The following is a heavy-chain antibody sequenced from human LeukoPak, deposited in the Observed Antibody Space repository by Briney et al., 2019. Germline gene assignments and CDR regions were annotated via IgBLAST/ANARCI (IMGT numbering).Heavy chain of an antibody. CDR3: ARDDGIAVAGENYYFYYMDV. D-gene: IGHD6-19*01. V-gene: IGHV3-11*01. CDR1: GFTFSDYY. CDR2: ISSSGSTI. J-gene: IGHJ6*03. Sequence: NPGGSLRLSCAASGFTFSDYYMSWIRQAPGKGLEWVSYISSSGSTIYYADSVKGRFTISRDNAKNSLYLQMNSLRAEDTAVYYCARDDGIAVAGENYYFYYMDVWGKGTTVTVSS.